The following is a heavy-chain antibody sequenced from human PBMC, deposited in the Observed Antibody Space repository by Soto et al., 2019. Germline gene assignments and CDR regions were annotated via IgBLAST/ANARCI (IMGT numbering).Heavy chain of an antibody. J-gene: IGHJ5*02. CDR3: ARPLGYCTNGVCYKNNWFDP. Sequence: SETLSLTCTVSGGSTSSSSYYWGWIRQPPGKGLEWIGSIYCSGSTYYNPSLKSRVTISVDTSKNQFSLKLSSVTAADTAVYYCARPLGYCTNGVCYKNNWFDPWGQGTLVTVSS. CDR2: IYCSGST. V-gene: IGHV4-39*01. D-gene: IGHD2-8*01. CDR1: GGSTSSSSYY.